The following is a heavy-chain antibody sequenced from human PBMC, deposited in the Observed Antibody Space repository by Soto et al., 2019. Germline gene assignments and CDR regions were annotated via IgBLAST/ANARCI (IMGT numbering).Heavy chain of an antibody. D-gene: IGHD1-7*01. CDR1: GFTFDDYA. V-gene: IGHV3-9*01. CDR2: ISWNSGSI. J-gene: IGHJ4*02. Sequence: EVQLVESGGGLVQPGRSLRLSCAASGFTFDDYAMHWVRQAPGKGLGWVSGISWNSGSIGYADSVKGRFTISRDNAKNSLYLQMNSLRAEDTALYYCAILRGLRTPDYWGQGTLVTVSS. CDR3: AILRGLRTPDY.